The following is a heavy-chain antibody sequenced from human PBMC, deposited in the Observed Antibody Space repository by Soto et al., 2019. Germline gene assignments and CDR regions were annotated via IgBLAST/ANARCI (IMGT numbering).Heavy chain of an antibody. CDR2: TYYKSKWYH. CDR1: GDSVYSNSVA. V-gene: IGHV6-1*01. D-gene: IGHD6-19*01. CDR3: AREEDSEHSGWYGNCYYRMDV. Sequence: SQTLSLTCAIPGDSVYSNSVAWNWIRQSPSRGLEWLGRTYYKSKWYHDYAVPVKSRITINPDTSKNQFSLQLNSVTPEDTAVYYCAREEDSEHSGWYGNCYYRMDVWGQGTTVTVSS. J-gene: IGHJ6*02.